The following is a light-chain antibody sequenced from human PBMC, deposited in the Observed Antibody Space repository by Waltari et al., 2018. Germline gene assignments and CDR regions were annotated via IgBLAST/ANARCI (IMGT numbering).Light chain of an antibody. Sequence: QSALTQPASVSGSPGQSITITCTGSSAAVGGYNLVSRYQPHPGHAPRLLIYEVKERPSGIPSRFSGSKSGNTASLTISGLQIEDEADYYCCSYGGVNTLGVLFGGGSKLTV. J-gene: IGLJ2*01. CDR2: EVK. CDR1: SAAVGGYNL. V-gene: IGLV2-23*02. CDR3: CSYGGVNTLGVL.